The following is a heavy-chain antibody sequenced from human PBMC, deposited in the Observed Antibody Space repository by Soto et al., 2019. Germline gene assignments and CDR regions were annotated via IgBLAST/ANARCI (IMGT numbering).Heavy chain of an antibody. CDR1: GYTFTTYA. CDR2: INAGSADI. D-gene: IGHD5-18*01. J-gene: IGHJ4*02. Sequence: ASVKISCKASGYTFTTYALHWVRQAPGQRLEWMGWINAGSADIKYSQKFQGRVTITRDTSASTVYMELSSLRSEDTAVYYCARVGRRGYSYGHFEYWGEGTLVTVSS. V-gene: IGHV1-3*01. CDR3: ARVGRRGYSYGHFEY.